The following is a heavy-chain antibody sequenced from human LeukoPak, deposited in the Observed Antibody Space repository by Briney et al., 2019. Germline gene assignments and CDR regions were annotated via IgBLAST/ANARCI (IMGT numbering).Heavy chain of an antibody. CDR3: ARDRSGDHDFWSGYYSNWFDP. V-gene: IGHV1-2*02. J-gene: IGHJ5*02. D-gene: IGHD3-3*01. CDR2: INPNSGGT. Sequence: VASVKVSCKASGYTFTGYYMHWVRQAPGQGLEWMGWINPNSGGTNYAQKFQGRVTITRNTSISTAYMELSSLRSEDTAVYYCARDRSGDHDFWSGYYSNWFDPWGQGTLVTVSS. CDR1: GYTFTGYY.